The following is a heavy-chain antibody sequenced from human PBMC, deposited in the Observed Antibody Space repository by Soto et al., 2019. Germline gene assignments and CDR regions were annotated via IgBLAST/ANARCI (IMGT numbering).Heavy chain of an antibody. J-gene: IGHJ4*02. CDR1: GFSFSSCA. CDR2: ISGSGGST. CDR3: AKTGSYVGSSIDY. Sequence: GGSLRLSCAVSGFSFSSCAMNWVRQAPGKGLEWVSIISGSGGSTYYADSVKGRFTISRDNSKNTLYLQMNGLRAEDTAVYYCAKTGSYVGSSIDYWGQGTLVTVSS. D-gene: IGHD2-21*01. V-gene: IGHV3-23*01.